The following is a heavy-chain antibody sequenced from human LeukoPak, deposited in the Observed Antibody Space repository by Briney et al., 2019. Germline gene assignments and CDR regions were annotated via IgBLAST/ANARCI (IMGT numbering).Heavy chain of an antibody. CDR2: IGPGSSDI. D-gene: IGHD2-21*02. CDR3: AKYCGGDCFRYFDC. J-gene: IGHJ4*02. CDR1: GFTFSSYA. Sequence: GGSLRLSCAASGFTFSSYAMTWVRQAPGRGLECVAVIGPGSSDIHYADSVEGRFTISRDNSMNTLYLQMNSLRAEDTATYYCAKYCGGDCFRYFDCWGQGALVTLSS. V-gene: IGHV3-23*01.